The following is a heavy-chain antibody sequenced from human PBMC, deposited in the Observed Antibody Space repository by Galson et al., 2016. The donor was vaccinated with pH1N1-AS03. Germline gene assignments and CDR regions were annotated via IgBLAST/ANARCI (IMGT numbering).Heavy chain of an antibody. CDR3: ARGKDFWSGYPDDPFDI. J-gene: IGHJ3*02. D-gene: IGHD3-3*01. Sequence: LRLSCAASGFIFSGYWMSWVRQAPGKRLEWVANIKQDGSEKYYVDSVKGRFTIARDNAKNSVYLQMNSLRAEDTAVYHCARGKDFWSGYPDDPFDIWGLGTRVTVSS. CDR1: GFIFSGYW. CDR2: IKQDGSEK. V-gene: IGHV3-7*03.